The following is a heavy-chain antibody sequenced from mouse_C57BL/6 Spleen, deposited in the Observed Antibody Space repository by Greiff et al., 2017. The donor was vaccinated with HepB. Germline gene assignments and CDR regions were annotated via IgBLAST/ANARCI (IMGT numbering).Heavy chain of an antibody. Sequence: VQLQQSGPGLVKPSPSLSLTCTVTGYSITSGYGWNWIRQFPGNKLEWMGYISYSGSTNYNPSLKSRISITRDTSKNQFFLQLNSVTTEDTATYYYARTARIKYWGQGTTLTVSS. D-gene: IGHD1-2*01. J-gene: IGHJ2*01. CDR3: ARTARIKY. V-gene: IGHV3-2*02. CDR2: ISYSGST. CDR1: GYSITSGYG.